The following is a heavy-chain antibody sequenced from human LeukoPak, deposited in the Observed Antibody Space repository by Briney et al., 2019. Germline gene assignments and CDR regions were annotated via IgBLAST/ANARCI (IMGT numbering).Heavy chain of an antibody. Sequence: SETLSLTCTVSGGSISSYYWSWIRQPPGKGLEWIGYIYYSGSTNCNPSLKSRVTISVDTSKNQFSLKLSSVTAADTAVYYCARIHLTIFGVVGYYFDYWGQGTLVTVSS. CDR2: IYYSGST. J-gene: IGHJ4*02. CDR1: GGSISSYY. CDR3: ARIHLTIFGVVGYYFDY. D-gene: IGHD3-3*01. V-gene: IGHV4-59*01.